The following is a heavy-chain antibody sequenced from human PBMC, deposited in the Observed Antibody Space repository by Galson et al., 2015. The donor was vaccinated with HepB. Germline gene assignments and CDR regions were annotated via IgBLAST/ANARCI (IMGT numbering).Heavy chain of an antibody. CDR3: AILTFPVDY. CDR2: IIPILGVA. V-gene: IGHV1-69*04. CDR1: GGTFSSYA. D-gene: IGHD2/OR15-2a*01. J-gene: IGHJ4*02. Sequence: SVKVSCKASGGTFSSYAISWVRQAPGQGLEWMGRIIPILGVANYAQKFQGRVTITADKSTSTAYMELSSLRSEDTAVYYCAILTFPVDYWGQGTLVTVSS.